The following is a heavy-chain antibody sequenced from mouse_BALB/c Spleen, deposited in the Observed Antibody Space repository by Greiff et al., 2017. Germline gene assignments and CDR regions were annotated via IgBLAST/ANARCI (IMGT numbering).Heavy chain of an antibody. J-gene: IGHJ3*01. CDR1: GFTFSSYT. D-gene: IGHD2-12*01. Sequence: EVKLMESGGGLVQPGGSLKLSCAASGFTFSSYTMSWVRQTPEKRLEWVAYISNGGGSTYYPDTVKGRFTISRDNAKNTLYLQMSSLKSEATAMYYCARGGDDDFWGQGTLVTVSA. CDR3: ARGGDDDF. V-gene: IGHV5-12-2*01. CDR2: ISNGGGST.